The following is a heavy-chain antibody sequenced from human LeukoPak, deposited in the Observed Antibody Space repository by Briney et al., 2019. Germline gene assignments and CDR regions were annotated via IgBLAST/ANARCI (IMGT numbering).Heavy chain of an antibody. D-gene: IGHD6-19*01. CDR3: ARGRGSGLYFDY. Sequence: ASVKVSCKASGYTFTNYGISWVRQAPGQGLEWMGWINPNSGGTNYAQKFQGRVTMTRDTSISTAYMELSRLRSDDTAVYYCARGRGSGLYFDYWGQGTLVTVSS. CDR2: INPNSGGT. J-gene: IGHJ4*02. V-gene: IGHV1-2*02. CDR1: GYTFTNYG.